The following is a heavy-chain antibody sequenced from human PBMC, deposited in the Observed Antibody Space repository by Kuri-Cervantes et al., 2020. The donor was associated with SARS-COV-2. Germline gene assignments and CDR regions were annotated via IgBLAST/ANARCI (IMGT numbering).Heavy chain of an antibody. CDR1: GFTFSNAW. D-gene: IGHD3-3*01. J-gene: IGHJ6*02. Sequence: GESLKISCAASGFTFSNAWMNWVRQAPGKGLEWVGRIKSKTDGGTTDYAAPVKGRFTISRDDSKNTLYLQMNSLKTEDTAVYYYTTDTPLSQHYDFWSGYHYGMDVWGQGTTVTVSS. CDR2: IKSKTDGGTT. CDR3: TTDTPLSQHYDFWSGYHYGMDV. V-gene: IGHV3-15*07.